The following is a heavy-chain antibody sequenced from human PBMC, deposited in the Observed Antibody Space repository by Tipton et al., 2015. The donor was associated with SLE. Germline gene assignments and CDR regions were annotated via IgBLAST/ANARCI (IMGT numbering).Heavy chain of an antibody. CDR3: ARRGRFLEWLGNDAFDI. CDR2: IFTSGST. CDR1: GGSISGYY. D-gene: IGHD3-3*01. V-gene: IGHV4-4*07. Sequence: TLSLTCTVSGGSISGYYYNWLRQPAGKGLEWIGRIFTSGSTNYNPTPKRRVPMSVDTSKSQISLGLSSVTAADTAVSYCARRGRFLEWLGNDAFDIWGQGTRVTVSS. J-gene: IGHJ3*02.